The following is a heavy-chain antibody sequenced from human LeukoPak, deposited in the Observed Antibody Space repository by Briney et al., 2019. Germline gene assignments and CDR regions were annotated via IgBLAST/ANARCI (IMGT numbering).Heavy chain of an antibody. CDR2: ISGSGGST. V-gene: IGHV3-23*01. D-gene: IGHD6-19*01. CDR3: AKDRVAVAGTSGGWFDP. J-gene: IGHJ5*02. Sequence: PGGSLRLSCAASGFTFSSYAMSWVRQAPGKGLEWVSAISGSGGSTYYADSVKGRFTISRDNSKNTLYLQMNSLRAEDTAIYYCAKDRVAVAGTSGGWFDPWGQGTLVTVSS. CDR1: GFTFSSYA.